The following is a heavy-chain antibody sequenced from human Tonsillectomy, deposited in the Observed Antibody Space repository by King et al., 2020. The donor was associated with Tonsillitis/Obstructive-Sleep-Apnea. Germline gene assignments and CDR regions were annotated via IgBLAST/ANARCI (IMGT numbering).Heavy chain of an antibody. Sequence: QLVQSGAEVKKPGASLKISCKGSGYSFTSYWIGWVRQMPGKGLEWMGLIYPGDSDTRYSPSFQGQVTISADKSISTAYLQWSSLKASDTAMYYCARSLDTIFGVVIRGFDYWGQGTLVTVSS. CDR3: ARSLDTIFGVVIRGFDY. V-gene: IGHV5-51*01. CDR1: GYSFTSYW. J-gene: IGHJ4*02. CDR2: IYPGDSDT. D-gene: IGHD3-3*01.